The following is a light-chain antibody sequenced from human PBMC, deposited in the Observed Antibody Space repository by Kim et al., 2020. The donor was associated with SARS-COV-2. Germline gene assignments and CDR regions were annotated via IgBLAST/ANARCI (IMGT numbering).Light chain of an antibody. J-gene: IGLJ3*02. CDR3: SSYTTSSPYT. V-gene: IGLV2-14*03. Sequence: QSALTQPASVSGSPGQSITISCTGTSSDVGSYNYVSWYQQHPGKAPKLMIYDVSYRPSGVSNRFSGSKSGNTASLTISGLQAEDEADYYCSSYTTSSPYTFGGGTKLAVL. CDR1: SSDVGSYNY. CDR2: DVS.